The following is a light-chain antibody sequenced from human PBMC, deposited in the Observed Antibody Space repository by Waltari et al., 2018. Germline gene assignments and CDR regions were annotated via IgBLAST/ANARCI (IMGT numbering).Light chain of an antibody. V-gene: IGKV2-30*02. CDR1: QRLVHSDGNTY. Sequence: DVVMFTSPLCLLVTLGQQASISCRSSQRLVHSDGNTYSNWLQQRPGQSPRRLINKVSNRDSGVPDRFSGSGSGTDFTLKISRVEAEDVAVYYCLQATHWPGTFGQGTKVEI. CDR2: KVS. J-gene: IGKJ1*01. CDR3: LQATHWPGT.